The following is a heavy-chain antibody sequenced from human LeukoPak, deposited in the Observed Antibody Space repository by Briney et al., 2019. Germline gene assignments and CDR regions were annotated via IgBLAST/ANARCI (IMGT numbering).Heavy chain of an antibody. V-gene: IGHV4-34*01. Sequence: SETLSLTCAVYGGSFSGYYWSWIRQPPGKGLEWIGEINHSGSTNYNPSLKSRVTISVDTSKNQFSLQLKSVTPEDTAVYYCARGGLVRGTLNSLSACDIWGQGTMVTVSS. CDR2: INHSGST. J-gene: IGHJ3*02. D-gene: IGHD3-10*01. CDR3: ARGGLVRGTLNSLSACDI. CDR1: GGSFSGYY.